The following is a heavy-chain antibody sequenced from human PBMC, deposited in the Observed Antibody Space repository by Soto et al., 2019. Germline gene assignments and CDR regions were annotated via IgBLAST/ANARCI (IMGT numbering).Heavy chain of an antibody. D-gene: IGHD6-13*01. CDR3: ARMIAPSAMHPRDTFDN. V-gene: IGHV5-51*01. J-gene: IGHJ3*02. Sequence: GESLKISCKGSGYSFINYWIGWVRQMPGKGLESMGIIYPGDSDTRYSPSFQGQVTISADKSINTVYLQWSSLKASDTAMYYCARMIAPSAMHPRDTFDNWGQGTMVTVSS. CDR2: IYPGDSDT. CDR1: GYSFINYW.